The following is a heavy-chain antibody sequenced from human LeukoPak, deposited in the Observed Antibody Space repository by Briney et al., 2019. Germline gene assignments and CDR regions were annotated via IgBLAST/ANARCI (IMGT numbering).Heavy chain of an antibody. V-gene: IGHV3-15*01. CDR2: IKSKTDGGTT. CDR3: TTDPEYGDYEGYYFDY. CDR1: GFTFSNAW. Sequence: GGSLRLSCADSGFTFSNAWMSWVRQAPGKGLEWVGRIKSKTDGGTTDYAAPVKGRFTISRDDSKNTLYLQMNSLKTEDTAVYYCTTDPEYGDYEGYYFDYWGQGTLVTVSS. D-gene: IGHD4-17*01. J-gene: IGHJ4*02.